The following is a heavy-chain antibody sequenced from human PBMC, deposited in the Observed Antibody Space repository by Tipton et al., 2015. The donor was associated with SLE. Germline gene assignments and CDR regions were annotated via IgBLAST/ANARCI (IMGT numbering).Heavy chain of an antibody. Sequence: TLSLTCTVSGGSVSSSVYSWGWIRQPPGKGLQWIGGMCYTGSTHYNPSLKGRVTISGDTSKNQFSLKLRSVTAADTAVYYCARRGYKSWYFDLWGRGALVTASS. CDR2: MCYTGST. J-gene: IGHJ2*01. CDR1: GGSVSSSVYS. D-gene: IGHD5-24*01. V-gene: IGHV4-39*07. CDR3: ARRGYKSWYFDL.